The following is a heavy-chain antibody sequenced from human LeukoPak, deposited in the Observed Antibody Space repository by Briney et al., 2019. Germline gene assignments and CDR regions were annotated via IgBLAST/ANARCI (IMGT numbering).Heavy chain of an antibody. CDR2: INAGNGNT. V-gene: IGHV1-3*01. D-gene: IGHD4-17*01. CDR3: ARAEGSLSHLSPPGFDYGDYVTV. J-gene: IGHJ4*02. Sequence: ASVTVSCTASGYTFTIYAMHWVRQAPGQRLEWMGWINAGNGNTKYSQKFQGRVTITRDTSASTAYMELSSLRSEDTAVYYCARAEGSLSHLSPPGFDYGDYVTVWGQGTLVTVSS. CDR1: GYTFTIYA.